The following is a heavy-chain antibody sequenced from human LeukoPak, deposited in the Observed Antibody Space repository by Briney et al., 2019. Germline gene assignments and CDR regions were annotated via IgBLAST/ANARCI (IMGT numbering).Heavy chain of an antibody. D-gene: IGHD6-19*01. CDR1: DGSISSSSYY. J-gene: IGHJ4*02. Sequence: SETLSLTCTVSDGSISSSSYYWGWIRQPPGKGLEWIGNIYYSGSTYYNPSLKSRVTISVDTSKNQFSLKLSSVAAADTAVYYCARDQGRWLVRTFDYWGQGTLVTVSS. CDR2: IYYSGST. V-gene: IGHV4-39*07. CDR3: ARDQGRWLVRTFDY.